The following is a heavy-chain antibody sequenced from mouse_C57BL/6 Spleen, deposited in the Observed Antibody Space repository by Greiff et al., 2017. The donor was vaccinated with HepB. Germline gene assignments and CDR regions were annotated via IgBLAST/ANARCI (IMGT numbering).Heavy chain of an antibody. Sequence: QVQLKESGAELVRPGASVTLSCKASGYTFTDYEMHWVKQTPVHGLEWIGAIDPETGGTAYNQKFKGKAILTADKSSSTAYMELRSLTSEDSAVYYCTRIPYYSNPYYAMDYWGQGTSVTVSS. J-gene: IGHJ4*01. CDR2: IDPETGGT. D-gene: IGHD2-5*01. V-gene: IGHV1-15*01. CDR3: TRIPYYSNPYYAMDY. CDR1: GYTFTDYE.